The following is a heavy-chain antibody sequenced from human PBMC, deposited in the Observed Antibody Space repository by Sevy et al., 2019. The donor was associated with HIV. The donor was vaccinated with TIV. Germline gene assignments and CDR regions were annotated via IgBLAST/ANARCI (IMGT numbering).Heavy chain of an antibody. CDR1: GFTFSSHA. V-gene: IGHV3-30-3*01. J-gene: IGHJ4*02. Sequence: GGSLRLSCAASGFTFSSHAMHWVRQTPGKGLEWVAVISYDGINKFFANSVKGRFTVSRDNSKNALYLQMNSLRAEDTAIYFCARDKFGYTSGWQATGGFDYWGQGTLVTVSS. CDR3: ARDKFGYTSGWQATGGFDY. CDR2: ISYDGINK. D-gene: IGHD6-19*01.